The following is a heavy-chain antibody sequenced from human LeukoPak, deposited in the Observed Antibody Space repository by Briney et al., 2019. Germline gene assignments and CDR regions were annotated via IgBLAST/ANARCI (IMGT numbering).Heavy chain of an antibody. V-gene: IGHV3-23*01. J-gene: IGHJ4*02. D-gene: IGHD3-22*01. CDR1: GFTFSSYA. CDR2: ISGSGGST. CDR3: AKSLLPTYYYDWGCNDY. Sequence: GGSLRLSCAASGFTFSSYAMSWVRQAPGKGLEWVSAISGSGGSTYYAYSVKGRFTISRDNSKNTLYLQMNSLRAEDTAVYYCAKSLLPTYYYDWGCNDYWGQGTLVTVSS.